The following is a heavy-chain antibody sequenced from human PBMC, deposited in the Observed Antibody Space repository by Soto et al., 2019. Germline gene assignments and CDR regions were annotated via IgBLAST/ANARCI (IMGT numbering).Heavy chain of an antibody. J-gene: IGHJ4*02. CDR2: ISYDGSNK. V-gene: IGHV3-30-3*01. CDR1: GFTFSSYA. CDR3: ARDPVRRPSSPIAVADY. D-gene: IGHD6-19*01. Sequence: QVQLVESGGGVVQPGRSLRLSCAASGFTFSSYAMHWVRQAPGKGLEWVAVISYDGSNKYYADSVKGRFTISRDNSKNTLYLQMNSLRAEDTAVYYCARDPVRRPSSPIAVADYWGQGTLVTVSS.